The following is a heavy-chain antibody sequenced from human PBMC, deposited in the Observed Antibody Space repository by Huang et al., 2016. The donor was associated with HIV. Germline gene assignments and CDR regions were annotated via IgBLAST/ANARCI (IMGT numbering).Heavy chain of an antibody. CDR1: GYTFTNFA. CDR3: ARDPHVFVAGPFYDY. V-gene: IGHV1-3*04. Sequence: QVQLVQSGAEVKKPGASVKVSCKASGYTFTNFAMNWVRQAPGQRLEWMAWINTDNANTKYAHNFQDRLTVTRDTAASTAYMGLSSLRSEDTAVYYCARDPHVFVAGPFYDYWGQGTLVTVSS. CDR2: INTDNANT. D-gene: IGHD3-10*02. J-gene: IGHJ4*02.